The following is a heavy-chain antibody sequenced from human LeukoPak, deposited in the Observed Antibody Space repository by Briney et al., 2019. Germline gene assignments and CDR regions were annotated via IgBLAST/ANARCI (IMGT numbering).Heavy chain of an antibody. CDR3: AKSPAKLLGYSGYDSYFDY. J-gene: IGHJ4*02. CDR1: GFTFSSYW. CDR2: IKQDGSEK. Sequence: GGSLRLSCAASGFTFSSYWMSWVRQAPGKGLEWVANIKQDGSEKYYVDSVKGRFTISRDNSKNTLYLQMNSLRAEDTAVYYCAKSPAKLLGYSGYDSYFDYWGQGTLVTVSS. D-gene: IGHD5-12*01. V-gene: IGHV3-7*03.